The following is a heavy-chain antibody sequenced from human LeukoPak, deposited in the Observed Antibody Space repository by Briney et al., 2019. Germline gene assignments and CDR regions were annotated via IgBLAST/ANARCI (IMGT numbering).Heavy chain of an antibody. CDR3: AKDSQWGKVGTKGGYFDY. CDR2: IGSDDSNK. D-gene: IGHD1-26*01. V-gene: IGHV3-30*02. Sequence: GGSLRLSCAASGFTFSTYGMHWVRQAPGKGLEWVAKIGSDDSNKHYADSVKGRFTISRDSSKNTLYLQMNSLRAEDTAVYYCAKDSQWGKVGTKGGYFDYWGQGTLVTVSS. CDR1: GFTFSTYG. J-gene: IGHJ4*02.